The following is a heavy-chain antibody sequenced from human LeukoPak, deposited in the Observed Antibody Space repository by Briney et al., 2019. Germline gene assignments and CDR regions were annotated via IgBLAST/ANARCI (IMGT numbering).Heavy chain of an antibody. CDR2: IIPIFGTA. J-gene: IGHJ3*02. CDR1: GGTFSSYA. V-gene: IGHV1-69*05. D-gene: IGHD2/OR15-2a*01. Sequence: SVKVSCKASGGTFSSYAISWVRQAPGQGLEWMGGIIPIFGTASYAQKFQGRVTITTDESTSTAYMELSSLRSEDTAVYYCARDVVKGDAFDIWGQGTMVTVSS. CDR3: ARDVVKGDAFDI.